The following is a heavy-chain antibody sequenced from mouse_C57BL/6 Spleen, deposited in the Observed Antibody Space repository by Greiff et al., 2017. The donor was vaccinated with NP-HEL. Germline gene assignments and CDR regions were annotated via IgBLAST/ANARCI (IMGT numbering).Heavy chain of an antibody. CDR2: ISDGGSYT. J-gene: IGHJ1*03. CDR3: ARQGGSSYGYFDV. V-gene: IGHV5-4*03. Sequence: DVKLVESGGGLVKPGGSLKLSCAASGFTFSSYAMSWVRQTPEKRLEWVATISDGGSYTYYPDNVKGRFTISRDNAKNNLYLQMSHLKSEDTAMYYCARQGGSSYGYFDVWGTGTTVTVSS. D-gene: IGHD1-1*01. CDR1: GFTFSSYA.